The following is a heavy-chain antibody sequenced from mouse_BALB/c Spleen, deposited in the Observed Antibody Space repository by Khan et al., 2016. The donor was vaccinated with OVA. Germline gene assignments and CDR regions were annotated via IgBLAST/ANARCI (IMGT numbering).Heavy chain of an antibody. CDR1: GFNIKDTY. Sequence: VQLQQPGAELVKPGASVKLSCTASGFNIKDTYMHWVKQRPEQGLEWIGRIDPANGNTKYDPKFQGKATITADTSSNTAYLQLSSLTSEDTAVYYWARWDWYVEVWGAGTTVTVSS. J-gene: IGHJ1*01. CDR3: ARWDWYVEV. V-gene: IGHV14-3*02. CDR2: IDPANGNT.